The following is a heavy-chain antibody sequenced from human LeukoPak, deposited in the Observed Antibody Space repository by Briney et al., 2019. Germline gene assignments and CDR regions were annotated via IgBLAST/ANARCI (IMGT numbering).Heavy chain of an antibody. V-gene: IGHV3-23*01. Sequence: GGSLRLSCVASGFTFSSYAMTWVRQAPGKGLEWVSLISGSGGNTYYADSVKGRFTISRDNSKNTLYLQMNSLRAEDTAVYYCAKGSSIHIAGVFDYWGQGTLVTVSS. CDR1: GFTFSSYA. J-gene: IGHJ4*02. CDR3: AKGSSIHIAGVFDY. CDR2: ISGSGGNT. D-gene: IGHD6-13*01.